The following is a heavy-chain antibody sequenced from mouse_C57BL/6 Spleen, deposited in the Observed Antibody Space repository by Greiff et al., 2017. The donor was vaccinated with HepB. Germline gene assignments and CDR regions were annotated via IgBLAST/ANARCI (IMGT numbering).Heavy chain of an antibody. CDR3: ARSKEIGNYYAMDY. Sequence: VQLKESGAELVKPGASVKISCKASGYAFSSYWMNWVKQRPGKGLEWIGQIYPGDGDTNYNGKFKGKATLTADKSSSTAYMQLSSLTSEDSAVYFCARSKEIGNYYAMDYWGQGTSVTVSS. V-gene: IGHV1-80*01. CDR1: GYAFSSYW. J-gene: IGHJ4*01. D-gene: IGHD4-1*01. CDR2: IYPGDGDT.